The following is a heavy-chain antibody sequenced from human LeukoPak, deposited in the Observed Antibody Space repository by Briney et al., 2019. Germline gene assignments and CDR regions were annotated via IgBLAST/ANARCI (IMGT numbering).Heavy chain of an antibody. Sequence: GGSLRLSCAASGFTFSTHGMHWVRQAPGKGLEWVAVLWYDGSNKYYADSVKGRFTISRDNPKNTLYLQMNSLRVEDTAVYYCAKRKGGHGSASFAYWGQGTAVTVSS. V-gene: IGHV3-33*06. CDR2: LWYDGSNK. CDR1: GFTFSTHG. J-gene: IGHJ4*02. D-gene: IGHD3-10*01. CDR3: AKRKGGHGSASFAY.